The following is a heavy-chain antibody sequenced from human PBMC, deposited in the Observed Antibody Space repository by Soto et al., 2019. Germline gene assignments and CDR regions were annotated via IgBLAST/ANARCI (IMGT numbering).Heavy chain of an antibody. D-gene: IGHD2-15*01. Sequence: SVKVSCKASGGTFSSYTISWVRQAPGQGLEWMGRIIPILGIANYAQKFQGRVTITADKSTSTAYMELSSLRSEDTAVYYCAREIGYCSGGSCSGVGAFDIWGQGTMVTVSS. CDR2: IIPILGIA. CDR3: AREIGYCSGGSCSGVGAFDI. V-gene: IGHV1-69*04. CDR1: GGTFSSYT. J-gene: IGHJ3*02.